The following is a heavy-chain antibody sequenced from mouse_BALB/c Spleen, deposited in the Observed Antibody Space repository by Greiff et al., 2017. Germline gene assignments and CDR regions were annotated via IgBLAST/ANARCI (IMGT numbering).Heavy chain of an antibody. J-gene: IGHJ4*01. Sequence: EVRLVESGGGLVKPGGSLKLSCAASGFTFSSYAMSWVRQSPEKRLEWVAEISSGGSYTYYPDTVTGRFTISRDNAKNTLYLEMSSLRSEDTAMYYCARVYGPYAMDYWGQGTSVTVSS. V-gene: IGHV5-9-4*01. CDR3: ARVYGPYAMDY. CDR1: GFTFSSYA. D-gene: IGHD1-2*01. CDR2: ISSGGSYT.